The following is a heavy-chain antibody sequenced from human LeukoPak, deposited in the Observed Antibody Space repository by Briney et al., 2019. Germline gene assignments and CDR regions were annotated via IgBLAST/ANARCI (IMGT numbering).Heavy chain of an antibody. CDR3: AREGVPGSSGWYWGRRYYYYGMDV. CDR1: GGSISSYY. D-gene: IGHD6-19*01. V-gene: IGHV4-59*01. J-gene: IGHJ6*02. Sequence: SETLSLTCTVSGGSISSYYWSWIRQPPGKGLEWIGYIYYSGSTNYNPSLKSRVTISVDTSKNQFSLKLSSVTAADTAVYYCAREGVPGSSGWYWGRRYYYYGMDVWGQGTTVTVSS. CDR2: IYYSGST.